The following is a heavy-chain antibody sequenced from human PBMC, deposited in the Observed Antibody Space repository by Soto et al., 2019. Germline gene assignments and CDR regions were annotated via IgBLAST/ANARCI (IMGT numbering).Heavy chain of an antibody. J-gene: IGHJ5*02. CDR3: ARWGPLYSNYVPPWDWFDP. V-gene: IGHV5-10-1*01. D-gene: IGHD4-4*01. CDR1: GYSFTSYW. CDR2: IDPSDSYT. Sequence: LKISCKGSGYSFTSYWISWVRQMPGKGLEWMGRIDPSDSYTNYSPSFQGHVTISADKSISTAYLQWSSLKASDTAMYYCARWGPLYSNYVPPWDWFDPWGQGTLVTVSS.